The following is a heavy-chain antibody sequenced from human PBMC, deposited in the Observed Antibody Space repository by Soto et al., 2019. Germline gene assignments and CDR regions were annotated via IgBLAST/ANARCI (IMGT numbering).Heavy chain of an antibody. CDR2: IDPGDSQT. CDR3: ARQIHDSDTGPNFQYYFDS. CDR1: GYSFAGYW. Sequence: GESLKISCKGSGYSFAGYWITWVRQKPGKGLEWMGRIDPGDSQTYYSPSFRGHVTISVTKSITTVFLQWSSLRASDTAMYYCARQIHDSDTGPNFQYYFDSWGQGTPVTVSS. V-gene: IGHV5-10-1*01. D-gene: IGHD5-18*01. J-gene: IGHJ4*02.